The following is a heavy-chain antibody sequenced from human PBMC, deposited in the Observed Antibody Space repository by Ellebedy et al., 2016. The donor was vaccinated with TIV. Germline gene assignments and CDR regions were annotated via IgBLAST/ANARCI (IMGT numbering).Heavy chain of an antibody. D-gene: IGHD5-18*01. Sequence: SETLSLTCTVSGDSISGRSYYWGWIRQSPGKGLEWIGTIFYLGTTYYSPSLKSRVTMSIDTSKNQFSLKLSSVTAADTAVYYCASPTRGYTYGFDAWGQGALVTVSS. J-gene: IGHJ4*02. CDR1: GDSISGRSYY. CDR3: ASPTRGYTYGFDA. CDR2: IFYLGTT. V-gene: IGHV4-39*01.